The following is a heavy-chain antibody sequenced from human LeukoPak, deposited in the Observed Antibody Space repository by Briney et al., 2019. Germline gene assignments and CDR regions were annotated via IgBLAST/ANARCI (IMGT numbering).Heavy chain of an antibody. Sequence: PSETLSLTCTVSGVSISSSNSYWGWVRQPPGKGLEWIGSIYYSGNTYYNASLKSQVSISIDTSKNQFSLKLTSVTAADTAVYYCARQTGSGLFILPGGQGTLVTVSS. CDR3: ARQTGSGLFILP. D-gene: IGHD3/OR15-3a*01. CDR2: IYYSGNT. V-gene: IGHV4-39*01. J-gene: IGHJ4*02. CDR1: GVSISSSNSY.